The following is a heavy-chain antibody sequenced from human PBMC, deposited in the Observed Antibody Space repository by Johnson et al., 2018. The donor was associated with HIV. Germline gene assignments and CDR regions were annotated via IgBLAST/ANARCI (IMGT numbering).Heavy chain of an antibody. CDR2: ISWNSGSI. CDR3: ARVGATAAFDI. D-gene: IGHD1-26*01. V-gene: IGHV3-9*01. J-gene: IGHJ3*02. CDR1: GFTFDDYA. Sequence: VRLVESGGGLVQPGRSLRLSCAASGFTFDDYAMHWVRQAPGKGLEWVSGISWNSGSIGYVDSVKGRFTISRDNAKNSLYLQMNSLRAEDTAVYYCARVGATAAFDIWGQGTMVTVSS.